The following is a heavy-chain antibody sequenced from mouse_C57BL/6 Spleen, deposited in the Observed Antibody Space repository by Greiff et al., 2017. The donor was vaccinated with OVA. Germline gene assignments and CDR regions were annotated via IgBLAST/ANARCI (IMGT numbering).Heavy chain of an antibody. Sequence: VMLVESGAELVKPGASVKISCKASGYAFSSYWMNWVKQRPGKGLEWIGQIYPGDGDTNYNGKFKGKATLTADKSSSTAYMQLSSLTSEDSAVYFCARSLSLYSFDYWGQGTTHTVSS. J-gene: IGHJ2*01. CDR2: IYPGDGDT. CDR3: ARSLSLYSFDY. CDR1: GYAFSSYW. V-gene: IGHV1-80*01.